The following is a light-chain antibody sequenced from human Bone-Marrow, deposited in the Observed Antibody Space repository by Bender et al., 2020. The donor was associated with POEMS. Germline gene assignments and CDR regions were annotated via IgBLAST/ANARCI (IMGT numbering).Light chain of an antibody. V-gene: IGLV2-8*01. CDR1: SNNVGSYNL. CDR3: SSYAGGNDVVV. CDR2: EVS. J-gene: IGLJ3*02. Sequence: QSALTQPASVSGSPGQSITISCTGTSNNVGSYNLVSWYQQHPGKAPKLVIYEVSKRPSGVPDRFSGSKSGNMASLTVSGLQPDDEAQYYCSSYAGGNDVVVFGGGTRLTVL.